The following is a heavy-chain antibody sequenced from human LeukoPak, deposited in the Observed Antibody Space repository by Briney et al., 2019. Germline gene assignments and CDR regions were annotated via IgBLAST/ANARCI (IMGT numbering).Heavy chain of an antibody. CDR2: IYSGGST. CDR1: GGSISSGGYY. D-gene: IGHD3-22*01. CDR3: AKAGPDYYDSSGYYFGFDY. Sequence: ETLSLTCTVSGGSISSGGYYWGWIRQHPGKGLEWVSVIYSGGSTYYADSVKGRFTISRDNSKNTLYLQMNSLRAEDTAVYYCAKAGPDYYDSSGYYFGFDYWGQGTLVTVSS. V-gene: IGHV3-53*01. J-gene: IGHJ4*02.